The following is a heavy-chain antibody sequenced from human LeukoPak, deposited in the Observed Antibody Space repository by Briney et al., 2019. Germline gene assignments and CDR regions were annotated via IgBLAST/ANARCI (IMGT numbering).Heavy chain of an antibody. J-gene: IGHJ4*02. Sequence: GGSLRLSCAASGFTFSSYWMSWVRQAPGKGLEWVANIKQDGSEKYYVDSVKGRFTISRDNAKNSLYLQMNSLRAEDTAVYYCATENTFGGVIVDYWGQGTLVTVSS. V-gene: IGHV3-7*01. D-gene: IGHD3-16*01. CDR1: GFTFSSYW. CDR2: IKQDGSEK. CDR3: ATENTFGGVIVDY.